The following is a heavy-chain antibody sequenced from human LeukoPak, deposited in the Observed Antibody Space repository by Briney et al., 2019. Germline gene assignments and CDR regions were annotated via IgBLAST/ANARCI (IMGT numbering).Heavy chain of an antibody. J-gene: IGHJ5*02. CDR2: MDPNKGDT. V-gene: IGHV1-8*01. D-gene: IGHD6-19*01. CDR1: GYTFTTYE. Sequence: GASVKVSCKASGYTFTTYEINWVRQAIGQGREWMGWMDPNKGDTGYVQKFQGRVTMTRNISINTAYLELSSLTSDDTAVYYCARSTGWYSWFDPWGQGTLVTVSS. CDR3: ARSTGWYSWFDP.